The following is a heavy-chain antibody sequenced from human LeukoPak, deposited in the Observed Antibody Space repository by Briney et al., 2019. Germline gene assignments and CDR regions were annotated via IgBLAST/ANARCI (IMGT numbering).Heavy chain of an antibody. CDR1: SGSISGSDYY. D-gene: IGHD3-16*01. Sequence: SETLSLTCTVSSGSISGSDYYWCWIRQPPGKGLEWIGSINYNGNTYHDSSLKSRVTISVDTSKKHFSLRLSSVTAADTAVYYCARLVLSYGNAFDHWGQGTLVTVSS. CDR3: ARLVLSYGNAFDH. CDR2: INYNGNT. J-gene: IGHJ4*02. V-gene: IGHV4-39*02.